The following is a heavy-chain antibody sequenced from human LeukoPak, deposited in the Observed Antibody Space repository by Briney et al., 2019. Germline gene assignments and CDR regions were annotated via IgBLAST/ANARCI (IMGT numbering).Heavy chain of an antibody. CDR3: ARDERFLEWLLYPTTLDY. Sequence: ASVKVSCKASGYTFTGYYMHWVRQAPGQGLEWMGWINPNSGGTNYAQTFQGRVTMTRDTSISPAYMELSRLRSDDTAVYYCARDERFLEWLLYPTTLDYWGQGTLVTVSS. J-gene: IGHJ4*02. D-gene: IGHD3-3*01. CDR2: INPNSGGT. V-gene: IGHV1-2*02. CDR1: GYTFTGYY.